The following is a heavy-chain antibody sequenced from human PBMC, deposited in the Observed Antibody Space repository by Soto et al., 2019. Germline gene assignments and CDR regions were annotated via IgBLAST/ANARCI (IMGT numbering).Heavy chain of an antibody. Sequence: QVKLVESGGGVVQPGRSLRLSCAASGFTYSSYAMHWVRQAPGKGLEWVAVISYDGSNKYYADSVKGRFTISRDNSKNTLYLQMNSLRAEDTAVYYCARDRVVTAMNAFDIWGQGTMVTVSS. CDR2: ISYDGSNK. CDR3: ARDRVVTAMNAFDI. D-gene: IGHD2-21*02. J-gene: IGHJ3*02. CDR1: GFTYSSYA. V-gene: IGHV3-30-3*01.